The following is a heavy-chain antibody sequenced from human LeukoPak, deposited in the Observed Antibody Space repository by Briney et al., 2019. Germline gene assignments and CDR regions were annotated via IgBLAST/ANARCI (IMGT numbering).Heavy chain of an antibody. J-gene: IGHJ4*02. Sequence: GGSLRLSCIASGFTFGDYAMSWVRQAPGKGLEWVGFIRSKAYGGTTEYAASVKGRFTISRDDSKSIAYLQMNSLKTEDTAVYYCTREVLKSGFDYWGQGTLVTVSS. CDR2: IRSKAYGGTT. V-gene: IGHV3-49*04. D-gene: IGHD3-10*01. CDR1: GFTFGDYA. CDR3: TREVLKSGFDY.